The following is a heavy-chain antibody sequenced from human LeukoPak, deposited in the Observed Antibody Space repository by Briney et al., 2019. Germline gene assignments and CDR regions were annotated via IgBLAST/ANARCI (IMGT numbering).Heavy chain of an antibody. CDR2: ISYDGSNK. J-gene: IGHJ4*02. V-gene: IGHV3-30-3*01. Sequence: GGSLRLSCAASGFTFSSYAMHWVRQAPGKGLEWVAVISYDGSNKYYADSVKGRFTISRDNSKNTLYLQMNSLRAEDTAVYYCARDHEPTTGSHFDYWGQGTLVTVSS. CDR3: ARDHEPTTGSHFDY. CDR1: GFTFSSYA. D-gene: IGHD1-1*01.